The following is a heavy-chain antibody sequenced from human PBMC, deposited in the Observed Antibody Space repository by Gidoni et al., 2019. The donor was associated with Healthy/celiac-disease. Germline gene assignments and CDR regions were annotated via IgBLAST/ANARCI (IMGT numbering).Heavy chain of an antibody. Sequence: QVTLRESGPALVKPTQTLTLTCTFSGFSLSTSGMCVSWIRQPPGKALEWLALIDWDDDKYYSTSLKTRLTISKDTSKNQVVITMTNMDPVDTATYYCARSKGWGNKYYYDSSDAFDIWGQGTMVTVSS. J-gene: IGHJ3*02. V-gene: IGHV2-70*01. D-gene: IGHD3-22*01. CDR1: GFSLSTSGMC. CDR2: IDWDDDK. CDR3: ARSKGWGNKYYYDSSDAFDI.